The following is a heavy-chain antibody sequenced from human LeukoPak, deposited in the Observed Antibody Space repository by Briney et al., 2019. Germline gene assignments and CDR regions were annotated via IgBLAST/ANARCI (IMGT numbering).Heavy chain of an antibody. Sequence: SETLSLTCTVSGYFISSGYYWGWIRQPPGKGLEWIGSIYYSGSTYYNPSLKSRVTISVDTSKNQFSLKLSSVTAADTAVYYCARGGAAAGYYYYYYMDVWGKGTTVTISS. V-gene: IGHV4-38-2*02. CDR3: ARGGAAAGYYYYYYMDV. J-gene: IGHJ6*03. CDR1: GYFISSGYY. CDR2: IYYSGST. D-gene: IGHD6-13*01.